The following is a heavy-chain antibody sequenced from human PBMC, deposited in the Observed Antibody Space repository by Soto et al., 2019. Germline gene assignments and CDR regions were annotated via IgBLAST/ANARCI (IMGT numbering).Heavy chain of an antibody. D-gene: IGHD3-10*01. J-gene: IGHJ4*02. CDR2: IYYSGST. Sequence: SETLSLTCTVSGGSISSGDYYWSWIRQPPGKGLEWIGYIYYSGSTYYNPSLKSRVTISVDTSKNQFSLKPSSVTAADTAVYYCARELYYGSGSYRAFDYWGQGTLVTVSS. CDR1: GGSISSGDYY. CDR3: ARELYYGSGSYRAFDY. V-gene: IGHV4-30-4*01.